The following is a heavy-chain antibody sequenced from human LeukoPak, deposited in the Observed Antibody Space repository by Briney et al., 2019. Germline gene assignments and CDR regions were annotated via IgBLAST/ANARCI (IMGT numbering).Heavy chain of an antibody. J-gene: IGHJ6*03. CDR3: ARGGGYLLPYFDPKYYYYMDV. V-gene: IGHV4-34*01. D-gene: IGHD3-9*01. CDR1: GGSFSGYY. Sequence: SETLSLTCAVYGGSFSGYYCSWIRQPPGKGLEWIGEINHSGSTNYNPSLKSRVSLSLDTSKNQFSLKLSSVTAADTAVYYCARGGGYLLPYFDPKYYYYMDVWGKGTTVTVSS. CDR2: INHSGST.